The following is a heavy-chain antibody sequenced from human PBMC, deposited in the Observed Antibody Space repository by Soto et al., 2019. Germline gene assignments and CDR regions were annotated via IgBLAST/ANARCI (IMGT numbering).Heavy chain of an antibody. D-gene: IGHD2-2*01. J-gene: IGHJ4*02. V-gene: IGHV4-34*01. CDR3: ARVSLAIIVVVPAATYYFDY. CDR2: INHSGRT. Sequence: QVQLQQWGAGLLKPSETLSLTCAVYGGSFSGYYWSWIRQPLGKGLEWIGEINHSGRTNYNQSLRNRVTISVDTSKNQFSLKLSSVTAADTAVYYCARVSLAIIVVVPAATYYFDYWGQGTLVTVSS. CDR1: GGSFSGYY.